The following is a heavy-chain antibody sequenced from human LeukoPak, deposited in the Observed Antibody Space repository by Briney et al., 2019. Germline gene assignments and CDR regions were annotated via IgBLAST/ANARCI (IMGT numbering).Heavy chain of an antibody. CDR3: ARDTAAAGSAFDI. CDR2: ISSSSYI. Sequence: GGSLRLSCAASGFTFSSYSMNWVRQAPGKGLEWVSSISSSSYIYYADSVKGRFTISRDNAKNSLYLQMNSLRAEDTAVYYCARDTAAAGSAFDIWGQGTMVTVSS. V-gene: IGHV3-21*01. D-gene: IGHD6-13*01. J-gene: IGHJ3*02. CDR1: GFTFSSYS.